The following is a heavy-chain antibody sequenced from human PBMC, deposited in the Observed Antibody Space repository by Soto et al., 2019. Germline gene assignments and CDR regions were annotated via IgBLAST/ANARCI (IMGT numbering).Heavy chain of an antibody. CDR1: GYPLTELS. CDR3: ATAPNSGSYPGVWFDP. J-gene: IGHJ5*02. Sequence: ASVKVSCKVSGYPLTELSMHWVRQAPGKGLEWMGGFDPEDGETIYAQKFQGRVTMTEDTSTDTAYMELSSLRSEDTAVYYCATAPNSGSYPGVWFDPWGQGTLVTVSS. CDR2: FDPEDGET. D-gene: IGHD1-26*01. V-gene: IGHV1-24*01.